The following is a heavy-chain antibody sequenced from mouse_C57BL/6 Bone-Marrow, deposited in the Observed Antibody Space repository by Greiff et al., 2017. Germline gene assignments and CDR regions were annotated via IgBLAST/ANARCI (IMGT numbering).Heavy chain of an antibody. CDR3: TRRITTVVATADY. Sequence: VQLKESGTVLARPGASVKMSCKTSGYTFTSYWMHWVKQRPGQGLEWIGAIYPGNSDTSYNQKFKGKAKLTAVTSASTAYMELSSLTNADSAVXDCTRRITTVVATADYWGQGTTLTVSS. J-gene: IGHJ2*01. CDR1: GYTFTSYW. CDR2: IYPGNSDT. D-gene: IGHD1-1*01. V-gene: IGHV1-5*01.